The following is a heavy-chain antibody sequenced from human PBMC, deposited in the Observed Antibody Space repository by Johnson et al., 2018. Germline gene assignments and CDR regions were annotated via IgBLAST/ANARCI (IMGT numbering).Heavy chain of an antibody. CDR3: AREPGIVGAIEAFDI. V-gene: IGHV3-48*01. CDR2: ISSSSSAT. CDR1: AFRFSSYS. D-gene: IGHD1-26*01. Sequence: VQLVESGGGLVQPGGSLRLSCAASAFRFSSYSMNWVRQAPGKGLEWISYISSSSSATYYADSVKGRFTISRDNAKNSLYLQMISLRAEDTAMYYCAREPGIVGAIEAFDIWGQGTLVTVSS. J-gene: IGHJ3*02.